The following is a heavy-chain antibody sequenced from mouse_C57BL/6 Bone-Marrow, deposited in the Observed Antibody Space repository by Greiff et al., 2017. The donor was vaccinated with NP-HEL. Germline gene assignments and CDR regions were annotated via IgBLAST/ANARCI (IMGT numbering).Heavy chain of an antibody. V-gene: IGHV5-17*01. CDR1: GFTFSDYG. D-gene: IGHD2-4*01. CDR3: ARVGDYDRDRGGDNFDY. J-gene: IGHJ2*01. CDR2: ISSGSSTI. Sequence: EVQGVESGGGLVKPGGSLKLSCAASGFTFSDYGMHWVRQAPEKGLEWVAYISSGSSTIYYADTVKGRFTISRDNAKNTLFLQMTSLRSEDTAMYYCARVGDYDRDRGGDNFDYWGQGTTLTVSS.